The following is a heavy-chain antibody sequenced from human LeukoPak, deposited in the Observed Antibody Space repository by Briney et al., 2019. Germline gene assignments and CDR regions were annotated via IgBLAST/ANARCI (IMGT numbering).Heavy chain of an antibody. CDR2: ISSSSCYI. CDR1: GFTFSSYS. J-gene: IGHJ4*02. Sequence: PGGSLRLSCAASGFTFSSYSMNWVRQAPGKGLEWVSSISSSSCYIYYADSVKGRFTISRDNAKNSLYLQMNSLRAEDTAVYYCARDRSPYCSGGSCYSGGDYWGQGTLVTVSS. D-gene: IGHD2-15*01. V-gene: IGHV3-21*01. CDR3: ARDRSPYCSGGSCYSGGDY.